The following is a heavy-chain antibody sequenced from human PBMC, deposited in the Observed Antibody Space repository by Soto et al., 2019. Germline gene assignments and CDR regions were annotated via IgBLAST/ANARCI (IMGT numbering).Heavy chain of an antibody. J-gene: IGHJ5*02. CDR1: GGSFRVYY. CDR3: ARGRIAARPANWFEP. V-gene: IGHV4-34*01. CDR2: INHSGST. Sequence: SENLSLTCAVSGGSFRVYYWTWMRQPPGTGLEWIGEINHSGSTNYNPSLKSRVTRSVDTSKNQFSLKLSSVTAADTAVYCCARGRIAARPANWFEPWGQGTLVTVSS. D-gene: IGHD6-6*01.